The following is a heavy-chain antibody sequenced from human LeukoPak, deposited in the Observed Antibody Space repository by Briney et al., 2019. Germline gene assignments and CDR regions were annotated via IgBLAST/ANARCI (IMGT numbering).Heavy chain of an antibody. CDR1: GYTFTSYG. J-gene: IGHJ6*03. CDR3: AGRLYSGYDYHYYYYMDV. CDR2: ISAYNGNT. Sequence: ASVKVSCKASGYTFTSYGISWVRQAPGQGLEWMGWISAYNGNTNYAQKLQGRVTMTTDTSTSTAYMELRSLRSDDTAVYYCAGRLYSGYDYHYYYYMDVWGKGTPVTVSS. D-gene: IGHD5-12*01. V-gene: IGHV1-18*01.